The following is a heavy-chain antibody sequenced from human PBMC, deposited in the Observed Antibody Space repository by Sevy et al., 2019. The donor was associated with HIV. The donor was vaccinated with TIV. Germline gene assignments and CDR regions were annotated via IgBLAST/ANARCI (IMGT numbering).Heavy chain of an antibody. CDR3: AKDLGEYYYDSSGYPEDAFDI. D-gene: IGHD3-22*01. CDR2: ISGSGGST. V-gene: IGHV3-23*01. CDR1: GFTFSSYA. J-gene: IGHJ3*02. Sequence: GESLKISCVTSGFTFSSYAMSWVRQAPGKGLEWVSAISGSGGSTYYADSVKGRFTISRDNSKNTLYLQMNSLRAEDMAVYYCAKDLGEYYYDSSGYPEDAFDIWGQGTMVTVSS.